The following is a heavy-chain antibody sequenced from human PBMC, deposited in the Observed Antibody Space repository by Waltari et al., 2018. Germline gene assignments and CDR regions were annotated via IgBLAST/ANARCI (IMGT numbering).Heavy chain of an antibody. Sequence: VQLHQWGAGLLKPSETLSLTCGLQGGSFYVYYWSWVRQSPGKGLAWIGAINHAGNINYNPSRKSRVTISIDPSKTQFSLKVKSVIAADTAVYYCARISGLDFATPIWAQGTVVTVSS. CDR1: GGSFYVYY. J-gene: IGHJ3*02. V-gene: IGHV4-34*01. CDR2: INHAGNI. CDR3: ARISGLDFATPI. D-gene: IGHD5-12*01.